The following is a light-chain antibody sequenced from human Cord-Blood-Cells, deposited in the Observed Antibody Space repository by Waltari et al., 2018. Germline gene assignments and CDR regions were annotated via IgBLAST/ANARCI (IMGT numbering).Light chain of an antibody. CDR3: QQSYSTLRT. V-gene: IGKV1-39*01. CDR1: QSISSY. J-gene: IGKJ4*01. CDR2: AAS. Sequence: DIQMTQSPSSLSASVRDSVTITCRASQSISSYLNWYQQKPGKAPKLLIYAASSLQSGVPSRFSGSGSGTDFTLTISSLQPEDFATYYCQQSYSTLRTFGGGTKVEIK.